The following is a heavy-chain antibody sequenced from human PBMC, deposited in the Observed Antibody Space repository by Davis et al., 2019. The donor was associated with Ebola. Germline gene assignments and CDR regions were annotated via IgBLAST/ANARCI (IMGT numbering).Heavy chain of an antibody. D-gene: IGHD6-19*01. CDR2: IYYSGST. J-gene: IGHJ4*02. CDR3: ARTVAGTGLFDY. Sequence: PSETLSLTCTVSGGSISSSSYYWGWIRQPPGKGLEWIGSIYYSGSTYYNPSLKSRVTISVDTSKNQFSLKLSSVTAADTAVYYCARTVAGTGLFDYWGQGTLVTVSS. V-gene: IGHV4-39*01. CDR1: GGSISSSSYY.